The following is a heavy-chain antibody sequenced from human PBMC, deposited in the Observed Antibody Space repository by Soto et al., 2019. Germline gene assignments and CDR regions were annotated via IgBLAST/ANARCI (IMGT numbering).Heavy chain of an antibody. D-gene: IGHD2-15*01. Sequence: QLQLQESGPGLVKPSETLSLTCTVSGGSISSSSYYWGWIRQPPGKGLEWIGSIYYSGSTYYNPSLKSRVTISVDTSKNQFSLMLSSVTAADTAVYYCARMVVVAATLGAAFDIWGQGTMVTVSS. CDR3: ARMVVVAATLGAAFDI. J-gene: IGHJ3*02. CDR2: IYYSGST. CDR1: GGSISSSSYY. V-gene: IGHV4-39*01.